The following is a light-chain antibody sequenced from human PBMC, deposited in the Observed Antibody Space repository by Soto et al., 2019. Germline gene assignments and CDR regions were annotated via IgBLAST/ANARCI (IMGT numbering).Light chain of an antibody. J-gene: IGKJ5*01. V-gene: IGKV3-11*01. Sequence: EIVLTQSPATLSLSPGERTTLSCRASQSVSSYLAWYQQKPGQAPRLLIYDASKRATGIPARFSGSGSGTDFTLTISSLEPEDFAVYYCQQRGKWPITFGQGTRLEIK. CDR1: QSVSSY. CDR3: QQRGKWPIT. CDR2: DAS.